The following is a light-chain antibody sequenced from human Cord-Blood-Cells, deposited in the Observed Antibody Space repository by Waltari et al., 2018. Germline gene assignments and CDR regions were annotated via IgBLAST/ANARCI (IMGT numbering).Light chain of an antibody. Sequence: DIVMTQSPDSLAVSLGDRATINCKSSQSVLYSSNNKNYLAWYHEKPGQPPKLLIYWASTRESGVPDRFSGSGSGTDFTLTISSLQADDVAVYYCQQYYSTPLTFGEGTKVEIK. CDR1: QSVLYSSNNKNY. V-gene: IGKV4-1*01. CDR2: WAS. J-gene: IGKJ4*01. CDR3: QQYYSTPLT.